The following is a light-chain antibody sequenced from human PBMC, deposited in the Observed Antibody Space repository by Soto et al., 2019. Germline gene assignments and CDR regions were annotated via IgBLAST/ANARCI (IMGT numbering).Light chain of an antibody. V-gene: IGKV3-20*01. CDR2: GAS. CDR3: QHYVERSPIT. J-gene: IGKJ5*01. CDR1: QSVSSR. Sequence: IVMTQSPGTLSLSPWERATLSCRASQSVSSRLAWYQQKPGQAPRLLISGASSRATGIPDRFSGSGPGTDFTLTISRLEPEDFALYYCQHYVERSPITFGQGTRLEIK.